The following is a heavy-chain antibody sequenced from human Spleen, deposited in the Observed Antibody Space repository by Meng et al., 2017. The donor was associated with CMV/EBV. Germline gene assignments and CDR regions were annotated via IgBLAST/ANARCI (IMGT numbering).Heavy chain of an antibody. CDR2: IRYDGSNK. CDR3: AKTQGYSSSWYRI. Sequence: EGSLRLSCAASGFTFSSYGMHWVRQAPGKGLEWVAFIRYDGSNKYYADSVKGRFTISRDNSKNTLYLQMNSLRAEDTAVYYCAKTQGYSSSWYRIWGQGTLVTVSS. D-gene: IGHD6-13*01. CDR1: GFTFSSYG. J-gene: IGHJ4*02. V-gene: IGHV3-30*02.